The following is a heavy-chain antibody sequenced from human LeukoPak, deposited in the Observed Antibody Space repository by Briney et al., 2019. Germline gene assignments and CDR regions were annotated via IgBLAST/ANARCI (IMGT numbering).Heavy chain of an antibody. D-gene: IGHD3-22*01. CDR3: ASPRGSGYWFDAFDI. CDR2: IYYSGST. CDR1: GGSISSSSYY. J-gene: IGHJ3*02. V-gene: IGHV4-39*07. Sequence: SETLSLTCTVSGGSISSSSYYWGWIRQPPGKGLEWIGSIYYSGSTYYNPSLKSRVTISVDTSKNQLSLKLSSVTAADTAVYYCASPRGSGYWFDAFDIWGQGTMVTVSS.